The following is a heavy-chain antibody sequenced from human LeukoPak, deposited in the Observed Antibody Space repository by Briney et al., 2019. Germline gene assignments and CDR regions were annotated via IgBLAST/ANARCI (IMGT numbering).Heavy chain of an antibody. CDR1: GFTFDEYG. V-gene: IGHV3-20*04. CDR3: ARAVVINFYYYYMDV. Sequence: PGGSLRLSCAASGFTFDEYGMSWVRQVPGKGLEWVLSINWNGDSIAYVDSVKGRFTISRDNAKNSLYLQMNSLRAEDTAFYYCARAVVINFYYYYMDVWGKGTTVTVSS. CDR2: INWNGDSI. J-gene: IGHJ6*03. D-gene: IGHD2-21*01.